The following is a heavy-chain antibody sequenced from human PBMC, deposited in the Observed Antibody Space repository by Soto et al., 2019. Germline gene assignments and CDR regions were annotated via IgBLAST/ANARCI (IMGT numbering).Heavy chain of an antibody. V-gene: IGHV3-23*01. CDR3: AKDVEEVLPSYGMDA. J-gene: IGHJ6*02. CDR2: VSGRGDGT. CDR1: GFTFSDYA. Sequence: EIQILESGGALVQPGGSLRLSCSVSGFTFSDYAMNWVRQAPGKGLEWVSAVSGRGDGTFYADSVKGRFTISRDNSKTTVYMQVNSLTVDATAVYYCAKDVEEVLPSYGMDAWGRGTTVRVSS.